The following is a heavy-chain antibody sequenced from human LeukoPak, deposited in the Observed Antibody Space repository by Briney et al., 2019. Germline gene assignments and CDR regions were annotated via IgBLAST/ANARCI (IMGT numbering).Heavy chain of an antibody. Sequence: GGSLRLSXAASGFTFSSYGLHWVRQAPGRGLEWVAFIRYDGNNKYYADSVKGRFTISRDNSKNTLYLQMNSLRTEDTAVYYCAKGTVGAYEIDYWGQGNLVTVSS. CDR1: GFTFSSYG. D-gene: IGHD1-26*01. V-gene: IGHV3-30*02. CDR3: AKGTVGAYEIDY. J-gene: IGHJ4*02. CDR2: IRYDGNNK.